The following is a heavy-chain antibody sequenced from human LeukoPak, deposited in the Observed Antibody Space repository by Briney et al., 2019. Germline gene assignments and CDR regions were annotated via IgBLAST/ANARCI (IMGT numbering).Heavy chain of an antibody. Sequence: GGSLRLSCAASGFTFSSYWMHWVRQAPGKGLVWVSRINSDGSSASYADSVKGRFTISRDNAKNTLYLQMNSLRAEDTAVYYCAKDDDSSGYYYLYYFDYWGQGTLVTVSS. V-gene: IGHV3-74*01. CDR2: INSDGSSA. D-gene: IGHD3-22*01. CDR3: AKDDDSSGYYYLYYFDY. J-gene: IGHJ4*02. CDR1: GFTFSSYW.